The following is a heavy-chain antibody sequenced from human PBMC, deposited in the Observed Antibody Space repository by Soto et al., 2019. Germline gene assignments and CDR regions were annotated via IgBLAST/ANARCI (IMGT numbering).Heavy chain of an antibody. J-gene: IGHJ6*02. CDR3: XRTSAGGKYYYGMDV. Sequence: PGESLKISCKGSGYSFTSYWIGWVRQMPGKGLEWMGIIYPGDSDTRYSPSFQGQVTISADKSISTAYLQWSSLKASDTAMYYCXRTSAGGKYYYGMDVWGQGTTVTVSS. V-gene: IGHV5-51*01. CDR2: IYPGDSDT. D-gene: IGHD6-13*01. CDR1: GYSFTSYW.